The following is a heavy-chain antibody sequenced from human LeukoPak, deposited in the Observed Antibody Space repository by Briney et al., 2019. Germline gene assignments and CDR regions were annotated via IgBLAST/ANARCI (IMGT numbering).Heavy chain of an antibody. CDR2: INCDSGNT. D-gene: IGHD6-19*01. J-gene: IGHJ4*02. V-gene: IGHV1-18*04. CDR1: GYTFTSRG. Sequence: ASVKVSCKASGYTFTSRGISWVRQAPGQGLEWMGWINCDSGNTNYAQKFQGRLTMTTDTSTSTAYMELRSLRSDDTAVYSCARDEVSGGWYNHWGQGTLVTVSS. CDR3: ARDEVSGGWYNH.